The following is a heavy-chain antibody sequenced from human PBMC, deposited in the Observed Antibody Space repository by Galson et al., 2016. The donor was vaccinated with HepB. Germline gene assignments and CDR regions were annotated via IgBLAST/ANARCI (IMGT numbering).Heavy chain of an antibody. CDR2: IPYVESDK. CDR3: AKDLFGSWSFLDY. J-gene: IGHJ4*02. CDR1: GFIFSPYA. D-gene: IGHD1-26*01. Sequence: SLRLSCAASGFIFSPYAMHWVRQAPGKGLEWVAFIPYVESDKDYADSVKGRFTISRDNSKNTLYLQMNSLRAEDTAVYYCAKDLFGSWSFLDYWGQGTLVIVSS. V-gene: IGHV3-30*04.